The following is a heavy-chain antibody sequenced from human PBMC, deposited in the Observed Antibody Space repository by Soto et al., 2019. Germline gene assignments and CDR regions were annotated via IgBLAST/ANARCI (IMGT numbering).Heavy chain of an antibody. D-gene: IGHD2-21*02. CDR2: IIPIFGTA. V-gene: IGHV1-69*13. CDR3: ARDLRRVTADDRSRTPTYFDY. CDR1: GGTFSSYA. J-gene: IGHJ4*02. Sequence: GASVKVSCKASGGTFSSYAISWVRQAPGQGLEWMGGIIPIFGTANYAQKFQGRVTITADESTSTAYMELSSLRSEDTAVYYCARDLRRVTADDRSRTPTYFDYWGQGTLVTVSS.